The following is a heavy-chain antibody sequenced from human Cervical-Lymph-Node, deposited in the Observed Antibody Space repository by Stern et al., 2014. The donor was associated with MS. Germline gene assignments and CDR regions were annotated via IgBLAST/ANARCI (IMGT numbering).Heavy chain of an antibody. D-gene: IGHD1-26*01. CDR3: ARGELKEGLVRGMDV. J-gene: IGHJ6*02. CDR2: ILPIFGPE. Sequence: QLVQSGAEVKKPGSSVKVSCKASGGTFSSYAISWVRQAPGQGLEWIGGILPIFGPEKYAQKFQGRVTITADESTSTAYMELSSLRSEDTAVYYCARGELKEGLVRGMDVWGQGTTVTVSS. V-gene: IGHV1-69*01. CDR1: GGTFSSYA.